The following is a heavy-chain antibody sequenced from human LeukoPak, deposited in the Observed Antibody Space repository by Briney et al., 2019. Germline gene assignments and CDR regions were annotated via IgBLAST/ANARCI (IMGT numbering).Heavy chain of an antibody. V-gene: IGHV4-4*07. CDR3: ARGSSSGDY. CDR2: IYAGGTA. CDR1: GGSISNYY. D-gene: IGHD6-6*01. Sequence: SETLSLTCTVSGGSISNYYWSWIRQPAGKGLEWIGRIYAGGTASYNPSLKSRVTMSADMSKNQLSLKLTSVTAADTAVYYCARGSSSGDYWGQGTLVTVSS. J-gene: IGHJ4*02.